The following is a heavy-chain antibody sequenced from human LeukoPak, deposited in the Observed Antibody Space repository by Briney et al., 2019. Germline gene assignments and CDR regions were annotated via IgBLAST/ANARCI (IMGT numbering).Heavy chain of an antibody. CDR3: ARDKGYISGHFDY. J-gene: IGHJ4*02. V-gene: IGHV4-59*01. Sequence: PSETLSLTCTVSGGSISSYYWSWIRQPPGKGLEWIGYINYSGSTNYNPSLKSRVTISVDTSKNQFSLKLNSVTAADTAVYYCARDKGYISGHFDYWVQGTLVPVSS. D-gene: IGHD6-19*01. CDR2: INYSGST. CDR1: GGSISSYY.